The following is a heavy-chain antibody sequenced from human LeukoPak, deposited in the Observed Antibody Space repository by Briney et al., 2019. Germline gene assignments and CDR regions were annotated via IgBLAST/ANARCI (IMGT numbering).Heavy chain of an antibody. CDR2: ISAYNGNT. CDR3: ARGQYCTNGVCYVDY. V-gene: IGHV1-18*01. D-gene: IGHD2-8*01. Sequence: ASVKVSCKASGYTFTSYGISWVRQAPGQGLEWMGWISAYNGNTNYAQKLQGRVTMTTDTSTSTAYMELRSLRSDDTAVYYCARGQYCTNGVCYVDYWGQGTLVTVSS. J-gene: IGHJ4*02. CDR1: GYTFTSYG.